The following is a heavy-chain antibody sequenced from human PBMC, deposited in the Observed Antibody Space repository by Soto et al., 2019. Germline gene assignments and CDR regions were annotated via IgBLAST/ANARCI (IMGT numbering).Heavy chain of an antibody. J-gene: IGHJ4*02. D-gene: IGHD2-2*01. CDR3: ARSSTRANYFDY. Sequence: QVQLQESGPGLVKPSQTLSLTCTVSGGSISSGGYYWSWIRQHPGKGLEWIGYIYYSGSTYYNPSPNCRVTISVDPSKIQFSLKPSSVTAAHTAVYCCARSSTRANYFDYWGQGTLVTVSS. V-gene: IGHV4-31*03. CDR1: GGSISSGGYY. CDR2: IYYSGST.